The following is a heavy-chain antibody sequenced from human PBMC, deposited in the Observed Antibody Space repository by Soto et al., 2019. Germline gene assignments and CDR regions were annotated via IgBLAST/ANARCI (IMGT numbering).Heavy chain of an antibody. D-gene: IGHD3-22*01. J-gene: IGHJ4*02. CDR3: ATVYFYDSSADYYFEY. Sequence: GGSLRLSCTVSGFTFDDYAMSWVRQAPGKGLEWVGFISSQAFGGTTEYAASVEGRFTISTDESKTIAYLQMNSLKAADTAVYFCATVYFYDSSADYYFEYWGQGTLVTVSS. V-gene: IGHV3-49*04. CDR2: ISSQAFGGTT. CDR1: GFTFDDYA.